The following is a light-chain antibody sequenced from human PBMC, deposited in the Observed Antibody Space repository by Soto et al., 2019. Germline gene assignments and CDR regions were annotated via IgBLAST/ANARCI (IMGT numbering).Light chain of an antibody. CDR2: LGS. CDR1: QSLLHTSGDNY. J-gene: IGKJ1*01. V-gene: IGKV2-28*01. Sequence: IVITQYPLSLSVTTGDPASISSRSSQSLLHTSGDNYLDWYLQRPGQSPQLLIYLGSKRASGVSDRFSGSGSGTRFTLRISRVEADDVGFYCCMQAEQIPRTFGQGTKVDIK. CDR3: MQAEQIPRT.